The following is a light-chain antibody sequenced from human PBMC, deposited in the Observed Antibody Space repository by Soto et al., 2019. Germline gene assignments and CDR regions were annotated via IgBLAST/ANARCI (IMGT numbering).Light chain of an antibody. CDR3: QQSYSIPFT. CDR2: GAC. Sequence: DIQMTQSPSSLSASVGDRVTISCRASQSINAFLTWYQQKPGEAPRLLIYGACNLRGGVPSRFSGSGSGTDFTLTISSLQPEDFALYYCQQSYSIPFTFGQGTKLEIK. CDR1: QSINAF. J-gene: IGKJ2*01. V-gene: IGKV1-39*01.